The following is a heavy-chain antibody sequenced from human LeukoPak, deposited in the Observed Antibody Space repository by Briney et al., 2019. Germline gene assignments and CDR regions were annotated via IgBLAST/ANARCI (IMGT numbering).Heavy chain of an antibody. CDR3: AREGRGGFDS. J-gene: IGHJ4*02. Sequence: PGGSLRLSCAASGFTFSSYWMSWVRQAPGKGLEWVANIKQDGSVIHYVGSVKGRFTISRDNAKNSLYLQMNSLRADDTAVYYCAREGRGGFDSWGQGTLVTVSS. D-gene: IGHD3-10*01. CDR2: IKQDGSVI. V-gene: IGHV3-7*01. CDR1: GFTFSSYW.